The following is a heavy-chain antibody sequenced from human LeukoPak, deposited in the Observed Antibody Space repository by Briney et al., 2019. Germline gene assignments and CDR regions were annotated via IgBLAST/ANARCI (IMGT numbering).Heavy chain of an antibody. Sequence: ASVKVSCKASGYTFTGYYMHWVRQAPGQGLEWMGWINPNSSGTNYAQKFQGWVTMTRDTSISTAYMELSRLRSDDTAVYYCAREGCSGGSCYYVFDYWGQGTLVTVSS. CDR2: INPNSSGT. D-gene: IGHD2-15*01. CDR3: AREGCSGGSCYYVFDY. V-gene: IGHV1-2*04. J-gene: IGHJ4*02. CDR1: GYTFTGYY.